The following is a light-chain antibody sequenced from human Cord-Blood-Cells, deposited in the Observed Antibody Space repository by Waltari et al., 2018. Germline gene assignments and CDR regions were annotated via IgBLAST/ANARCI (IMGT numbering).Light chain of an antibody. CDR3: QSYDSSLSGYV. CDR1: SSNIGAGYD. Sequence: QPVLTQPPSVSGAPGQRVTISCTGSSSNIGAGYDVHWSQQLPGTAPTLLIYGHSNRPSGVPDRFSGSRCGTAASLAITGLQAEDEADYYCQSYDSSLSGYVFGTGTKVTVL. V-gene: IGLV1-40*01. J-gene: IGLJ1*01. CDR2: GHS.